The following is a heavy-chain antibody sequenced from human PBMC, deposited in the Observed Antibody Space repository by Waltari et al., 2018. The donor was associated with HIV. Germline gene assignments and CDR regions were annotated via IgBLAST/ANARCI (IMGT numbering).Heavy chain of an antibody. CDR3: ARNSSGKGNRYFYYGLDV. CDR2: KNPNSGNK. Sequence: QVHLVQSGPEVKRPGASVKISCKAYGYTFMNFDVNWVRQAAGQGPEWLGWKNPNSGNKASPYICEDRVIMTRDVSTDTAYMEMSGLTPEDTAIYYCARNSSGKGNRYFYYGLDVWGQGTPVTV. V-gene: IGHV1-8*02. J-gene: IGHJ6*02. CDR1: GYTFMNFD. D-gene: IGHD3-22*01.